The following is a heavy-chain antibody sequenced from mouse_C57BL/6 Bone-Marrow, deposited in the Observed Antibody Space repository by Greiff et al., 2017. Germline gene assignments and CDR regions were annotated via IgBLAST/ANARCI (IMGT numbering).Heavy chain of an antibody. CDR1: GFSLTSYG. D-gene: IGHD2-4*01. CDR3: ARRGITHWYFDV. V-gene: IGHV2-2*01. Sequence: VKLKQSGPGLVQPSQSLSITCTVSGFSLTSYGVHWVRQSPGKGLEWLGVIWSGGSTDYNAAFISRLSISKDNSKSQVFFKMNSLQADDTAIYYCARRGITHWYFDVWGTGTTVTVSS. CDR2: IWSGGST. J-gene: IGHJ1*03.